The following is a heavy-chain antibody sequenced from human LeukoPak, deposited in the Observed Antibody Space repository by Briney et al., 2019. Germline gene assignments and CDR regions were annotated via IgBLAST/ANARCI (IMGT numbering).Heavy chain of an antibody. CDR2: ISHTGST. CDR1: GNSISNSFW. J-gene: IGHJ4*02. Sequence: SETLSLTCTVSGNSISNSFWWSWVRQPPGKGLDWIGEISHTGSTKYNPSLKNRVTISRDSSKNQFSLKLNSVTAADTATYYCTRSAGWWSLDYWGQGALVTVSS. V-gene: IGHV4-4*02. D-gene: IGHD2-8*02. CDR3: TRSAGWWSLDY.